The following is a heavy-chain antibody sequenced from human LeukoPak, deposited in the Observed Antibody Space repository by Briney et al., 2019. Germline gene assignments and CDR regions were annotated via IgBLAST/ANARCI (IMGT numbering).Heavy chain of an antibody. CDR2: INWNGGGT. CDR3: AREEYSSGWYLDY. Sequence: SGGSLRLSCAASGFTFDDCGMSWVRQAPGKGLEWVSGINWNGGGTGYADSVKGRFTISRDNAKNSLYLQMNSLRAEDTALYYCAREEYSSGWYLDYWGQGTLVTVSS. V-gene: IGHV3-20*04. CDR1: GFTFDDCG. D-gene: IGHD6-19*01. J-gene: IGHJ4*02.